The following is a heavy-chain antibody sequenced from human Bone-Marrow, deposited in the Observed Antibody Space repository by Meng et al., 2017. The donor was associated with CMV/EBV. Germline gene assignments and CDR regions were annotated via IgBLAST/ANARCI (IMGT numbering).Heavy chain of an antibody. CDR1: GYTFTGYY. Sequence: ASVKVSCKASGYTFTGYYMHWVRQAPGQGLEWMGWINPNSGGTNYAQKFQGRVTMTRDTSISTAYMELSRLRSDDTAVYYCARENQGCSSTSCPYYYYYGMDVWGQGPTVTIYS. CDR2: INPNSGGT. D-gene: IGHD2-2*01. V-gene: IGHV1-2*02. CDR3: ARENQGCSSTSCPYYYYYGMDV. J-gene: IGHJ6*02.